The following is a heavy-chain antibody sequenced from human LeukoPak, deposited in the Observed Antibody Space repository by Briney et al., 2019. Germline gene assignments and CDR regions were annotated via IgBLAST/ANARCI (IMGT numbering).Heavy chain of an antibody. V-gene: IGHV3-7*02. D-gene: IGHD6-19*01. CDR2: IKQDGSEK. CDR3: ASGSSSGWYRETDY. Sequence: GGSLRLSCTASGFTFSNYWMNWVRQAPGQGLEWVANIKQDGSEKYYVDSVKGRFTISRDNAKNSLYLQMNNLRAEDTAVYYCASGSSSGWYRETDYWGQGTLVTVSS. J-gene: IGHJ4*02. CDR1: GFTFSNYW.